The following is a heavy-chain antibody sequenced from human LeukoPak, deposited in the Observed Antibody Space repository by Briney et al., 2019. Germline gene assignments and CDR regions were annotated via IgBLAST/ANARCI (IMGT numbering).Heavy chain of an antibody. CDR3: AREMVPQKGVGDFDY. Sequence: ASVKVSCKASGYTFTSYYMQWVRQAPGQGLEWMVIINPSGGSTSYAQKFQGRVTMTTGTSTSTVYMELSSLRSEDMAVYYCAREMVPQKGVGDFDYWGQGTLVTVSS. V-gene: IGHV1-46*01. CDR1: GYTFTSYY. J-gene: IGHJ4*02. CDR2: INPSGGST. D-gene: IGHD3-10*01.